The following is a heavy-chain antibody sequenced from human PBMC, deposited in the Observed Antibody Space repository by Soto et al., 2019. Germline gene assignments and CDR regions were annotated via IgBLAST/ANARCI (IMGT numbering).Heavy chain of an antibody. V-gene: IGHV3-33*01. CDR1: GFTFSSYV. CDR2: IWYDGSNK. D-gene: IGHD3-22*01. CDR3: ARAPNYYDSSGSAAFDI. Sequence: GGSLRLSCAASGFTFSSYVMHWVRQAPGKGLEWVAVIWYDGSNKYYADSVKGRFTISRDNSKNTLYLQMNSLRAEDTAVYYCARAPNYYDSSGSAAFDIWGQGTMVTVS. J-gene: IGHJ3*02.